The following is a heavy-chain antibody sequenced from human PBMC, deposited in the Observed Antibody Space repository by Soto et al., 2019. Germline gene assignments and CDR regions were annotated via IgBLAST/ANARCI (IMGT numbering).Heavy chain of an antibody. CDR1: GFTFDDYA. D-gene: IGHD6-19*01. Sequence: EVQLVESGGGLVQPGRSLRLSCAASGFTFDDYAMHWVRQAPGKGLEWVSGISWNRRSIGYADSVKGRFTISSDNAKNSLYLQMNSLRADDTALYYCAKDMYSTGREYFQDWGQGTLVTVSS. J-gene: IGHJ1*01. CDR2: ISWNRRSI. CDR3: AKDMYSTGREYFQD. V-gene: IGHV3-9*01.